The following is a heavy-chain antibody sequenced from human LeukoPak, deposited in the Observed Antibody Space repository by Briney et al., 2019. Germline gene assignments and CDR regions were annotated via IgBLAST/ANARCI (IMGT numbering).Heavy chain of an antibody. V-gene: IGHV1-46*01. J-gene: IGHJ4*02. CDR1: GYTFTSYD. CDR3: ARDKEYDPPVGQYYFDY. Sequence: ASVKVSCKASGYTFTSYDINWVRQATGQGLEWMGIINPSGGSTSYAQKFQGRVTMTRDTSTSTVCMELSSLRSEDTAVYYCARDKEYDPPVGQYYFDYWGQGTLVTVSS. CDR2: INPSGGST. D-gene: IGHD6-6*01.